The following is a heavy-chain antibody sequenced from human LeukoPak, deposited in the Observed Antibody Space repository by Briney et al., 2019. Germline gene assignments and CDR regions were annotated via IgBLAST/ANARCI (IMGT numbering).Heavy chain of an antibody. Sequence: GGSLRLSCAASGFTFRGYAMSWVRQAPGKGLEWVSALSGSGGTTYYADSVKGRFTISRDNSKNTLYLQMNSLRAEDTALYYCAKTSGWPYYFDYWGQGTLVTVSS. D-gene: IGHD6-19*01. CDR2: LSGSGGTT. J-gene: IGHJ4*02. CDR3: AKTSGWPYYFDY. CDR1: GFTFRGYA. V-gene: IGHV3-23*01.